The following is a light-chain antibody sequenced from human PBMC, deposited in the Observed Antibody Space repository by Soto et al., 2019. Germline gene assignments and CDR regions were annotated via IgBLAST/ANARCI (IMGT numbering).Light chain of an antibody. CDR2: AAS. V-gene: IGKV1-39*01. CDR1: HSINNY. CDR3: QQDLRPPLT. Sequence: IQRTQSPSSLSASVGDTVTLTCRARHSINNYLNWYQQKPGKAPGLLIYAASTLQRGVPSRFSGSGSGTDFTLTISSLQPEDFATYYCQQDLRPPLTFGPGTKVDIK. J-gene: IGKJ1*01.